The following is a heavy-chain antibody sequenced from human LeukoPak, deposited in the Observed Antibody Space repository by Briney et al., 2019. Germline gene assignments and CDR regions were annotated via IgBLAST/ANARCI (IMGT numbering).Heavy chain of an antibody. J-gene: IGHJ4*02. V-gene: IGHV3-48*02. CDR2: VSSSSSRI. Sequence: GGSLRLSCAASGFTFSSSSMNRVRQAPGKGLEWVSYVSSSSSRIYYADSVKGRFIVSRDNAKNSLFLQINSLSDEDTAVYYCARDKYCSDTNCYGTSFEYWGQGTLVTVSS. CDR3: ARDKYCSDTNCYGTSFEY. D-gene: IGHD2-2*01. CDR1: GFTFSSSS.